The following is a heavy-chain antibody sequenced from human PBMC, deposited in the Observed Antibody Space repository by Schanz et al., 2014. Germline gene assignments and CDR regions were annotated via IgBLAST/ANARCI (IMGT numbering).Heavy chain of an antibody. CDR1: GDSISGSY. J-gene: IGHJ6*02. Sequence: QVQLQESGPGLVKPSETLSLTCTVSGDSISGSYWSWIRQPPGKGLEWIGYIYYSGSTKYNPSLKSRVTISVNTSKNQFSLKLSSVTAADTAVYYCARDVGHYGMDVWGQGTTVTVSS. CDR3: ARDVGHYGMDV. CDR2: IYYSGST. V-gene: IGHV4-59*01.